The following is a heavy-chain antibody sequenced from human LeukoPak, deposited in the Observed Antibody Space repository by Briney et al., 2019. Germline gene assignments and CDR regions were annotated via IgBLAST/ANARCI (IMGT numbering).Heavy chain of an antibody. CDR1: GFTFSDYY. V-gene: IGHV3-11*04. Sequence: GGSLRLSCAASGFTFSDYYMSWIRQAPGKGLEWVSYISSSGSTIYYADSVKGRFTISRDNAKKSLYLQMNSLRVDDTAVYYCARGSGWYGNYFDPWGQGTLVTVSS. D-gene: IGHD6-19*01. CDR2: ISSSGSTI. J-gene: IGHJ5*02. CDR3: ARGSGWYGNYFDP.